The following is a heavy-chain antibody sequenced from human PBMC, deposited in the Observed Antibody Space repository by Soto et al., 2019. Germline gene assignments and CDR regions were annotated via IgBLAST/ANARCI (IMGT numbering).Heavy chain of an antibody. CDR3: ARGDVRVVASFVP. CDR2: INPNSGGT. V-gene: IGHV1-2*02. Sequence: QVQLVQSGAEVKKPGASVKVSCKASGYTFTDYYIHWVRQAPGQGLEWMGWINPNSGGTNYAQKFQGRVTMTRDTSISTAYMELSRLISDDTAVYYCARGDVRVVASFVPWGQGALVTVSS. D-gene: IGHD2-15*01. CDR1: GYTFTDYY. J-gene: IGHJ5*02.